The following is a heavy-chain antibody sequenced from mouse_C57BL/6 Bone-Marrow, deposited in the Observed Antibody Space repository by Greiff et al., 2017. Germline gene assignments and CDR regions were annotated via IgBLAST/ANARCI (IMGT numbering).Heavy chain of an antibody. Sequence: QVQLQQSGPELVKPGASVKLSCKASGYTFTSYDINWVKHRPGQGLEWIGWLYPRDGSTKYNEMFKGKATLTVDTYSSTAYMELHSLTSADSAVYFCASPWGYFDYWGQGTTLTVSS. J-gene: IGHJ2*01. CDR1: GYTFTSYD. V-gene: IGHV1-85*01. CDR2: LYPRDGST. CDR3: ASPWGYFDY.